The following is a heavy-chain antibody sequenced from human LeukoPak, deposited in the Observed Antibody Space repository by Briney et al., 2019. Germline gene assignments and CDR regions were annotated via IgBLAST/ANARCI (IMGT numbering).Heavy chain of an antibody. CDR2: INPNSGGT. Sequence: ASVKVSCKASGYTFTGYYMHGVRQAPGQGLEWMGWINPNSGGTNYAQKFQGSVTMTRDTSISTAYMELSRLRSDDTAVYYCARGAGAAMVTPDYWGQGTLVTVSS. V-gene: IGHV1-2*02. J-gene: IGHJ4*02. CDR1: GYTFTGYY. D-gene: IGHD5-18*01. CDR3: ARGAGAAMVTPDY.